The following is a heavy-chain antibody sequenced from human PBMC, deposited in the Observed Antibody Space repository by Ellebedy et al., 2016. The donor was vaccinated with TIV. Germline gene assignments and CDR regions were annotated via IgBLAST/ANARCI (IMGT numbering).Heavy chain of an antibody. D-gene: IGHD1/OR15-1a*01. V-gene: IGHV3-23*01. Sequence: GESLKISXAASGFAFSGCAMSWIRQSPGKGLEWVSSIGGDGSKTDYADSVRGRFTVSRDNAKNSLYLQMDSLRAEDTAVYFCARETGNTWFNNYYYYMDVWGKGTTVTVSS. CDR3: ARETGNTWFNNYYYYMDV. J-gene: IGHJ6*03. CDR2: IGGDGSKT. CDR1: GFAFSGCA.